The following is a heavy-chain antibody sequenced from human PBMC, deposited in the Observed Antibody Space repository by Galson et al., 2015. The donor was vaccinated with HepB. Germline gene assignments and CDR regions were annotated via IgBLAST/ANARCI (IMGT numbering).Heavy chain of an antibody. D-gene: IGHD2/OR15-2a*01. J-gene: IGHJ4*02. V-gene: IGHV4-34*01. CDR2: MNHSGST. CDR3: ARVLAYCNSNTCPLDH. Sequence: SETLSLTCTVYGGSFSGYYWSWIRQPPGKGLEWIGEMNHSGSTSYNVSLKSRVTISVDTSMNQFSLKLSSVTAADTAVYYCARVLAYCNSNTCPLDHWGQGTLVTVSS. CDR1: GGSFSGYY.